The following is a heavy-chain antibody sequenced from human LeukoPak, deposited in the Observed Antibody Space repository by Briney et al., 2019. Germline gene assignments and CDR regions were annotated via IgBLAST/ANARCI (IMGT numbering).Heavy chain of an antibody. V-gene: IGHV4-34*01. Sequence: KPSETLSLTCAVYGGSFSGYYWSWIRQPPGKGLEWIGEINHSGSTNYNPSLKSRVTISVDTSKNQFSLKLSSVTAADTAVYYCARHIRGLERWSDYWGQGTLVTVSS. D-gene: IGHD5-24*01. J-gene: IGHJ4*02. CDR3: ARHIRGLERWSDY. CDR1: GGSFSGYY. CDR2: INHSGST.